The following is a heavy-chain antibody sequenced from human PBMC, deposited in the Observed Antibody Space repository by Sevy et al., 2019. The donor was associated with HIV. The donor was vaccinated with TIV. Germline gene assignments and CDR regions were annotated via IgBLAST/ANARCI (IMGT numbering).Heavy chain of an antibody. CDR1: GFTFDDYG. D-gene: IGHD6-13*01. CDR2: INWNGGST. CDR3: ESDARDSSSGQYYYYYMDV. V-gene: IGHV3-20*04. J-gene: IGHJ6*03. Sequence: GGSLRLSCAASGFTFDDYGMSWVRQAPGKGLEWVSGINWNGGSTGYADSVKGRFTISRDNAKNSLYLQMNSLRAEDTAVYYCESDARDSSSGQYYYYYMDVWGKGTTVTVSS.